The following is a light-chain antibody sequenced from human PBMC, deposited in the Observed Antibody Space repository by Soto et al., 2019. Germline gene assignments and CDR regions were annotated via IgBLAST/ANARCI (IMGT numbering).Light chain of an antibody. CDR1: QSVGSN. CDR2: AAS. V-gene: IGKV3-15*01. CDR3: QQYNNWS. Sequence: EVFMTQSPATLSVSPWETATLSCRASQSVGSNLAWYQQKPGQAPRLLIYAASTRATGIPARFSGSGSGTEFTLTISSLQSEDFAVYYCQQYNNWSFGQGTRLEIK. J-gene: IGKJ5*01.